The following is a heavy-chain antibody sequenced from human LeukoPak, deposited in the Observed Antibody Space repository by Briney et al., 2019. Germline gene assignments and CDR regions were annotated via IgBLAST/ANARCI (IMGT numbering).Heavy chain of an antibody. D-gene: IGHD4-17*01. V-gene: IGHV3-33*01. Sequence: GGSLRLSCAASGFTFSSYGMHWVRQAPGKGLEWVAVIWYDGGNKYYADSVKGRFTISRDNSKNTLYLQMNSLRAEDTAVYYCARSRWYGDYYYYYYMDVWGKGTTVTVSS. CDR2: IWYDGGNK. CDR1: GFTFSSYG. CDR3: ARSRWYGDYYYYYYMDV. J-gene: IGHJ6*03.